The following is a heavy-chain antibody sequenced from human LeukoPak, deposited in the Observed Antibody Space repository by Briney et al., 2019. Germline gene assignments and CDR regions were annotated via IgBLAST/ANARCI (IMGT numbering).Heavy chain of an antibody. J-gene: IGHJ4*02. D-gene: IGHD6-19*01. CDR2: INSDGSTT. CDR3: ARSRWLDAFDY. Sequence: GGSLRLSCAASGFTFSSYWMHWVRQAPGKGLVSVSRINSDGSTTNYADSVKGRFTISRDNAKKPLYLQMNSLRADDTAVYYCARSRWLDAFDYWGQGTLVTVSS. CDR1: GFTFSSYW. V-gene: IGHV3-74*01.